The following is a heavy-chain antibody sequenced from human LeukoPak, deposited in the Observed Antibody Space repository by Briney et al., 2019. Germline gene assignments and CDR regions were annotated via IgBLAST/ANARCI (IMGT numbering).Heavy chain of an antibody. CDR1: GGSISSYY. CDR2: NYYSGST. CDR3: ARTLGYDSRSSYYYYYYMDV. J-gene: IGHJ6*03. V-gene: IGHV4-59*01. D-gene: IGHD3-22*01. Sequence: SETLSLTCTVSGGSISSYYWSWIRQPPGKGLEWIGYNYYSGSTNYNPSLKSRVTISVDTSKNQFSLKLSSVTDADTAVYYCARTLGYDSRSSYYYYYYMDVWGKGTTVTVSS.